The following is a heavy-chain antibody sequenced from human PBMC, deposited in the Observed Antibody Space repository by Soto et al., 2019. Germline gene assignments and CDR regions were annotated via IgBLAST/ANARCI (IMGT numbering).Heavy chain of an antibody. CDR3: ARLMTTVTTKGQVGSPRYYYYGMDV. V-gene: IGHV5-51*01. J-gene: IGHJ6*02. D-gene: IGHD4-4*01. CDR1: GYTFTDYW. Sequence: GESLKISCKGSGYTFTDYWIGWVRQLPGKGLEWIGIIYPGDSDTRYSPSFQGHVTISADKSISTAYLQWSSLKASDTAMYYGARLMTTVTTKGQVGSPRYYYYGMDVWGQGTTVTLSS. CDR2: IYPGDSDT.